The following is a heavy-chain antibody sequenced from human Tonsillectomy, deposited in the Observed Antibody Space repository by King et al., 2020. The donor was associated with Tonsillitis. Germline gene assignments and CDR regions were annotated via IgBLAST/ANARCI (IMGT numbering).Heavy chain of an antibody. CDR1: GGSFSGYY. V-gene: IGHV4-34*01. CDR3: ARGQAARPFDY. D-gene: IGHD6-6*01. CDR2: INHSGTT. J-gene: IGHJ4*02. Sequence: VQLQQWGAGLLKPSETLSLTCAVYGGSFSGYYWSWIRQSPGRGLEWIGEINHSGTTNYNPSLKSRVTISVDTSKNQFSLQLNSVTAADTAVHYCARGQAARPFDYWAQGLLVTVSS.